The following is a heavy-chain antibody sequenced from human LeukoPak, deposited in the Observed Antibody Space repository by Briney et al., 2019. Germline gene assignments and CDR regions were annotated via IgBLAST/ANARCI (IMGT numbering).Heavy chain of an antibody. J-gene: IGHJ4*02. CDR3: ATTHGDFDWLMYY. CDR2: ISSSSSYI. Sequence: GGSLRLSCAASGFTFSSYSMNWVRQAPGKGLEWVSSISSSSSYIYYADSVKGRFTISRDKAKNSLYLQMNDLRAEDTAVYYCATTHGDFDWLMYYWGQGTLVTVSS. D-gene: IGHD3-9*01. V-gene: IGHV3-21*06. CDR1: GFTFSSYS.